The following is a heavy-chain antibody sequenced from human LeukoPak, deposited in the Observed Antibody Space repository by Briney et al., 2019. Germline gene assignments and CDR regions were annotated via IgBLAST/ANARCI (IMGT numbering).Heavy chain of an antibody. CDR3: AKAVTSSGSYYLNYFDH. V-gene: IGHV3-48*03. CDR2: ISSSGSTI. J-gene: IGHJ4*02. D-gene: IGHD3-10*01. CDR1: GFTFSSYE. Sequence: PGGSLRLSCAASGFTFSSYEMNWVRQAPGKGLEWVSYISSSGSTIYYADSVKGRFTISRDNAKNSLYLQMNSLRAEDTAVYYCAKAVTSSGSYYLNYFDHWGQGTLVTVSS.